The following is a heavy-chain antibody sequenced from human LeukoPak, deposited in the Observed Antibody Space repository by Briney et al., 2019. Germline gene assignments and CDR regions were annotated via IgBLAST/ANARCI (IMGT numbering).Heavy chain of an antibody. CDR3: ARGYGSGWYIFDY. J-gene: IGHJ4*02. D-gene: IGHD6-19*01. Sequence: KFQGRVTMTTDTSTSTAYMELRSLRSDDTAVYYCARGYGSGWYIFDYWGQGTLVTVSS. V-gene: IGHV1-18*01.